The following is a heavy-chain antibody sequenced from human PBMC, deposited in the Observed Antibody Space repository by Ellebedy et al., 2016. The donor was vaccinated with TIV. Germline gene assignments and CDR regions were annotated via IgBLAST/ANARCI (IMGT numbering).Heavy chain of an antibody. V-gene: IGHV4-59*01. CDR2: ITDSGST. J-gene: IGHJ5*02. Sequence: MPSETLSLTCTVSGASINSYYWSWIRQPQGKGLEWIGYITDSGSTNYSPSLKSRVTMSLDTIKNQVSLKLSSVTASDTALYYCARGMTAVNPWGQGTLVTVSS. CDR1: GASINSYY. D-gene: IGHD4-17*01. CDR3: ARGMTAVNP.